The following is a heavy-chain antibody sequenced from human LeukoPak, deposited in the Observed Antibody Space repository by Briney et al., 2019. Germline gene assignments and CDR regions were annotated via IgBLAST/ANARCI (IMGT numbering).Heavy chain of an antibody. CDR1: GDSVSSNSAA. J-gene: IGHJ3*02. V-gene: IGHV6-1*01. CDR2: PYYRSKWYN. CDR3: ARGGYCSSTSCYDAFDI. Sequence: PSQTLSLTCAISGDSVSSNSAAWNWIRQSPSRGLEWLGRPYYRSKWYNDYAVSVKSRITINPDTSKNQFSLQLNSVTPEDTAVYYCARGGYCSSTSCYDAFDIWGQGTMVTVSS. D-gene: IGHD2-2*01.